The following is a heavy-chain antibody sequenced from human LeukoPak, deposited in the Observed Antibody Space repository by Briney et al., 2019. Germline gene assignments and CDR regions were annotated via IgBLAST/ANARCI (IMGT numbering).Heavy chain of an antibody. CDR1: GGTFSSYA. Sequence: AVKVSCKASGGTFSSYAISWVRQAPGQGLEGMGGIIPIFGTANYAQKFQGRVTITTDESTSTAYMELSSLRSEDTAVYYCARERTYYDSSGSNTGLWVYWGQGTLVTVSS. D-gene: IGHD3-22*01. CDR2: IIPIFGTA. V-gene: IGHV1-69*05. CDR3: ARERTYYDSSGSNTGLWVY. J-gene: IGHJ4*02.